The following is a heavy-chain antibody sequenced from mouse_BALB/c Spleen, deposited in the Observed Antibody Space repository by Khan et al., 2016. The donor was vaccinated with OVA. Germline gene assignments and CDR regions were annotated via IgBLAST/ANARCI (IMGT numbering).Heavy chain of an antibody. Sequence: EVQLQESGPGLVKPSQSLSLTCTVTGYSITSDYAWNWIRQFPGNKLEWMGYIKYSGSTSYNPSLKSRISITRNTSKNRFFLQLSSVTTEDTATYYGARSGTITTVVATDFGYWGQGTTLTVSS. CDR2: IKYSGST. D-gene: IGHD1-1*01. V-gene: IGHV3-2*02. CDR3: ARSGTITTVVATDFGY. J-gene: IGHJ2*01. CDR1: GYSITSDYA.